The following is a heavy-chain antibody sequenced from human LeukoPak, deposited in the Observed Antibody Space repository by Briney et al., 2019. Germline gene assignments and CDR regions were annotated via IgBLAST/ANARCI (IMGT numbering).Heavy chain of an antibody. V-gene: IGHV4-39*01. CDR3: ARSSAYIDLNWFDP. D-gene: IGHD3-9*01. CDR1: GGSISSSNYY. J-gene: IGHJ5*02. Sequence: KPSETLSLTCSVSGGSISSSNYYWDWIRQPPGKGLEWIGSVYHSGGTYYDPSLKSRVTISVDTSKNEFSLKLRSVTAADTAVYYCARSSAYIDLNWFDPWGQGTLVTVSS. CDR2: VYHSGGT.